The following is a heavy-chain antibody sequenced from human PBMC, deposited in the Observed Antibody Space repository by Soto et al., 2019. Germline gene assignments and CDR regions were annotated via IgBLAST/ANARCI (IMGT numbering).Heavy chain of an antibody. J-gene: IGHJ4*02. Sequence: NPSEALSLTCSVSGDSMRGYHFYWGWIRQAPGKGLEWIGSAYFSGGNTYYSPSRKSRVSISVDTSKNEFSLRLTSLTAADTAVYFCAYGSSSAWIDYWGQGTLVTVSS. CDR2: AYFSGGNT. D-gene: IGHD6-25*01. V-gene: IGHV4-39*01. CDR3: AYGSSSAWIDY. CDR1: GDSMRGYHFY.